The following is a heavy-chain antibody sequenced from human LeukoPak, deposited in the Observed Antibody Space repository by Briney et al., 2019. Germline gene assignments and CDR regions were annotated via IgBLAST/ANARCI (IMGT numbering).Heavy chain of an antibody. J-gene: IGHJ4*02. D-gene: IGHD6-19*01. V-gene: IGHV3-23*01. CDR2: ISGSGGST. CDR1: GFTFSSYA. CDR3: ARDQPNWAVAGS. Sequence: QPGGSLRLSCAASGFTFSSYAMSWVRQAPGKGLEWVSAISGSGGSTYYADSVKGRFTISRDNSKNSLYLQMNSLRPEDTAVYYCARDQPNWAVAGSWGQGALVTVSS.